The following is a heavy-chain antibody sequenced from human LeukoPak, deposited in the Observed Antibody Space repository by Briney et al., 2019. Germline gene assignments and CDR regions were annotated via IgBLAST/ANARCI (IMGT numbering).Heavy chain of an antibody. CDR1: GGSISSYY. V-gene: IGHV4-4*07. CDR2: IYTSGST. J-gene: IGHJ6*02. D-gene: IGHD5-18*01. CDR3: ARDVDTAMVTYGMDV. Sequence: SESLSLTCTVSGGSISSYYWSWIRQPAGKGLEWIGRIYTSGSTNYNPSLKSRVTMSVDTSKNQFSLKLSSVTAADTAVYYCARDVDTAMVTYGMDVWGQGTTVTVSS.